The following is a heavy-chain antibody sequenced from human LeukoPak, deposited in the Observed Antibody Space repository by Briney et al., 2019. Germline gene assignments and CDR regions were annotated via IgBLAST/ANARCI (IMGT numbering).Heavy chain of an antibody. D-gene: IGHD4-17*01. J-gene: IGHJ4*02. V-gene: IGHV3-66*01. CDR3: ARDSYGDYYFDY. CDR2: IYSGGST. Sequence: TGGSLRLSCAASGFTVSSNYMSWVRQAPGKGLEWVSVIYSGGSTNYADSVKGRFTISRDNSKNTLYLQMNSLRAEDTAVYYCARDSYGDYYFDYWGQGTLVTVSS. CDR1: GFTVSSNY.